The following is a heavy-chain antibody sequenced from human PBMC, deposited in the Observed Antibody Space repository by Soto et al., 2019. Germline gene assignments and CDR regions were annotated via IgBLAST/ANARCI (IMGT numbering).Heavy chain of an antibody. D-gene: IGHD5-12*01. Sequence: ASVKVSCKASGYTFTSYYMHWVRQAPGQGLEWMGIINPSGGSTSYAQKFQGRVTMTRDTSTSTVYMELSSLRSEDTAVYYCARGISDSGYHYYYGMDVWGQGTTVTVSS. CDR3: ARGISDSGYHYYYGMDV. J-gene: IGHJ6*02. V-gene: IGHV1-46*01. CDR1: GYTFTSYY. CDR2: INPSGGST.